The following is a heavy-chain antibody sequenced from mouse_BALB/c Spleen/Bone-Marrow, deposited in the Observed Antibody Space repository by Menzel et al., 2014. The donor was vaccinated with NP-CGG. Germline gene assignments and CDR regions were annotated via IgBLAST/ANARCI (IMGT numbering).Heavy chain of an antibody. Sequence: VQGVESGPGLVQPSQSLSITCTVSGFSLTSYGVHWVRQSPGKGLEWLGVIWAGGSTNYNSALMSRLSISKDNSESQVFLKMNSLQTDDTAMYYCARSLIRLRYFDYWGQGTTLTVSS. J-gene: IGHJ2*01. D-gene: IGHD1-2*01. CDR2: IWAGGST. CDR3: ARSLIRLRYFDY. CDR1: GFSLTSYG. V-gene: IGHV2-9*02.